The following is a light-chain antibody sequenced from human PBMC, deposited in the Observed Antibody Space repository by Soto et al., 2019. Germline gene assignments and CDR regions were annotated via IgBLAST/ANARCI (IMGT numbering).Light chain of an antibody. CDR2: GNF. CDR1: SSSIGAGYD. Sequence: QSVLTQPPSVSGAPGQRVTISCAGGSSSIGAGYDVHWYQQLPGTAPKLLIYGNFNRPSGVPDRFSGSKSGTSASLAINGLQAEDEAHYYCQSYDNSLSGSWVFGGGTKLTVL. CDR3: QSYDNSLSGSWV. V-gene: IGLV1-40*01. J-gene: IGLJ3*02.